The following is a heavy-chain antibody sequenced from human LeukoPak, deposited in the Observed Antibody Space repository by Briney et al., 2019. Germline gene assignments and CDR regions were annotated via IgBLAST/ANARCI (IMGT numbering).Heavy chain of an antibody. CDR1: GYTFTGYD. CDR2: INPNSGGT. J-gene: IGHJ3*02. Sequence: ASVKVSCKASGYTFTGYDMHWVRQSPGQGLEWMGWINPNSGGTNYAQKFQGWVTMTRDTSISTAYMELSRLRSDDTAVYYYARDRQSGDAFDIWGQGTMVTVSS. CDR3: ARDRQSGDAFDI. V-gene: IGHV1-2*04.